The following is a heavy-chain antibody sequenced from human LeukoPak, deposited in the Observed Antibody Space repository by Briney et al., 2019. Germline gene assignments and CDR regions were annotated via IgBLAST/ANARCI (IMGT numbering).Heavy chain of an antibody. CDR2: INSDGRST. CDR1: GFTFSSHW. D-gene: IGHD4-23*01. V-gene: IGHV3-74*01. Sequence: PGGSLRLSCAASGFTFSSHWMHWVRQVPGKGLVWVSYINSDGRSTNYADSVKGRFTISRDNAKNTVYLQMNSLRAEDTAMYYCTREIGYDGISWGSDYWGQGTLVTVSS. J-gene: IGHJ4*02. CDR3: TREIGYDGISWGSDY.